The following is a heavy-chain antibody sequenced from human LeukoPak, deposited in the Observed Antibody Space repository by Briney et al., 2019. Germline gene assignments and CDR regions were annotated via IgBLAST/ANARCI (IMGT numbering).Heavy chain of an antibody. CDR1: GYTFTCYY. J-gene: IGHJ2*01. V-gene: IGHV1-2*02. CDR2: INPNSGGT. CDR3: ARDFLGYCSSTSCSSDWYFDL. Sequence: GASVKVSCKASGYTFTCYYMHWVRQAPGQGLEWMGWINPNSGGTNYAQKFQGRVTMTRDTSISTAYMELSRLRSDDTAVYYCARDFLGYCSSTSCSSDWYFDLWGRGTLVTVSS. D-gene: IGHD2-2*01.